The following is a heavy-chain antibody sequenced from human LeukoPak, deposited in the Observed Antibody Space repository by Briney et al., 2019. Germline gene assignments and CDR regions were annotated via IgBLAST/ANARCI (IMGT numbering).Heavy chain of an antibody. J-gene: IGHJ4*02. V-gene: IGHV3-48*02. CDR2: ISSSSSTI. Sequence: GGSLRLSCAASGFTFSSYSMNWVRQAPGKGLEWVSYISSSSSTIYYADSVKGRFTVSRDNAKNSLYLQMSSLRDEDTAVYYCARILGFTLDYWGQGTLVTVSS. CDR3: ARILGFTLDY. CDR1: GFTFSSYS.